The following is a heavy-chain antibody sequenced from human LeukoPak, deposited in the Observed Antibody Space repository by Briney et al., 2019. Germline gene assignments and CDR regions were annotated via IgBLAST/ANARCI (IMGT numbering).Heavy chain of an antibody. CDR1: GFTFSSYD. J-gene: IGHJ3*02. Sequence: PGGSLRLPCAASGFTFSSYDMHWVRQATGKGLEWVSAIGTAGDTYYPGSVKGRFTISRENAKNNLYLQMNSLRAGDTAVYYCARWRSSSYYDSSIYYHDAFDMWGQGTMVTVSS. D-gene: IGHD3-22*01. CDR3: ARWRSSSYYDSSIYYHDAFDM. CDR2: IGTAGDT. V-gene: IGHV3-13*04.